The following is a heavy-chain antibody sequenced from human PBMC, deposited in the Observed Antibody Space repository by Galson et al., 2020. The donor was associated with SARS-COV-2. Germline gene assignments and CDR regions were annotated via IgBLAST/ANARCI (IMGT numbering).Heavy chain of an antibody. CDR3: ARVGTRGHSYGYFFLDY. Sequence: GESLKISCAASGFTFSDFGMHWVRQAPGKGLEWVAVISFDGGNKYYVDSVKGRFTISRDNSKNTLYLQMNSPRPEDTAVYYCARVGTRGHSYGYFFLDYWGQGTLVTVSS. CDR1: GFTFSDFG. D-gene: IGHD5-18*01. V-gene: IGHV3-30*03. J-gene: IGHJ4*02. CDR2: ISFDGGNK.